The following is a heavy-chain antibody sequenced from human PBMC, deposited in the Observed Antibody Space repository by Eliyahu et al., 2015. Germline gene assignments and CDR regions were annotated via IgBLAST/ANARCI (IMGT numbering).Heavy chain of an antibody. CDR2: MNPNSGNT. CDR1: GYTFTSYD. J-gene: IGHJ6*03. Sequence: QVQLVQSGAEVKXPGASVXVSCXASGYTFTSYDINWVRQATGQGLEWMGWMNPNSGNTGYAQKFQGRVTMTRNTSISTAYXELSSLRSEDTAVYYCARATLRFLEGNMDVWGKGTTVTVSS. D-gene: IGHD3-3*01. CDR3: ARATLRFLEGNMDV. V-gene: IGHV1-8*01.